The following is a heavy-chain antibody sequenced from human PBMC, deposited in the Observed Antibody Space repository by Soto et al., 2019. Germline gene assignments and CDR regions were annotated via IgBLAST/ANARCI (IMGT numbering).Heavy chain of an antibody. CDR3: ARGGGPWIQLAPSVGMDV. CDR2: IIPIFGTA. J-gene: IGHJ6*02. V-gene: IGHV1-69*13. CDR1: GGTLSSYA. Sequence: ASVKVSCKASGGTLSSYAISWVRQAPGQGLEWMGGIIPIFGTANYAQKFQGRVTITADESTSTAYMELSSLRSEDTAVYYCARGGGPWIQLAPSVGMDVWGQGTTVTVSS. D-gene: IGHD5-18*01.